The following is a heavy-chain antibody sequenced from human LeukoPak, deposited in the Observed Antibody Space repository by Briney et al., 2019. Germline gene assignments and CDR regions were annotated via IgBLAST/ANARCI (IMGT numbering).Heavy chain of an antibody. V-gene: IGHV1-69*05. CDR3: AVSQQWLVHFDY. CDR2: IIPIFGTA. CDR1: GGTFSSYA. J-gene: IGHJ4*02. D-gene: IGHD6-19*01. Sequence: ASVKVSCKASGGTFSSYAISWVRQAPGQGLEWMGGIIPIFGTANYAQKFQGRVTITTDESTSTAYMELSSLRSEDTAVYYCAVSQQWLVHFDYWGQGTLVTVSS.